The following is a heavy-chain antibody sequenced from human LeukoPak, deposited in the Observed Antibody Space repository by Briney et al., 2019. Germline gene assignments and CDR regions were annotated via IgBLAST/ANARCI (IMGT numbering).Heavy chain of an antibody. D-gene: IGHD6-13*01. J-gene: IGHJ4*02. CDR3: ERGLLAAAGIDY. CDR1: GFTFSTYW. CDR2: IKQDGSEK. Sequence: GGSLRLSCAASGFTFSTYWMSWVRQAPGKGLEWVANIKQDGSEKNCVDSVKGRFTISRDNAKNSLYLQMNSLRAEDTAVYYCERGLLAAAGIDYWGQGALVTVSS. V-gene: IGHV3-7*04.